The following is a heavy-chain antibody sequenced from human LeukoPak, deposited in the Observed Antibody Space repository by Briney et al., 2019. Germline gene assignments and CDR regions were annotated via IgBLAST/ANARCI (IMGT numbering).Heavy chain of an antibody. D-gene: IGHD1-14*01. Sequence: SESLSLTCTVSGDSISSSTYYSGWIRQSPGKGLEWIGSIYYSGSTYYNPSLKSRVTISVDTSKNQFSLKLSSVTTGDTATEHCATHDPELRPPDYWGQRTLVTVSS. CDR1: GDSISSSTYY. V-gene: IGHV4-39*01. J-gene: IGHJ4*02. CDR3: ATHDPELRPPDY. CDR2: IYYSGST.